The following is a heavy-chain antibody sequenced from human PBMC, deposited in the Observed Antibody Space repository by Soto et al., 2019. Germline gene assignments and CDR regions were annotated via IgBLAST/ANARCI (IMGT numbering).Heavy chain of an antibody. V-gene: IGHV1-69*13. J-gene: IGHJ4*02. Sequence: SVKVSCKASGGTFSSYAISWVRQAPGQGLEWMGGIIPIFGTANYAQKFQGRVTITADESTSTAYMELSSLRSEDTAVYYSARHPYDSSGYRPSFKGDFDYWGQGTLVTVSS. CDR1: GGTFSSYA. CDR2: IIPIFGTA. CDR3: ARHPYDSSGYRPSFKGDFDY. D-gene: IGHD3-22*01.